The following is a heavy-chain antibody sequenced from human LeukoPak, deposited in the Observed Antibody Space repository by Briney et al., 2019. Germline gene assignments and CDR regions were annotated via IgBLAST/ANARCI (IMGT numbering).Heavy chain of an antibody. CDR3: ARLRGYSFGVSDY. CDR2: IYYSGNT. CDR1: GGSISSGGYS. D-gene: IGHD5-18*01. Sequence: SETLSLTCAVSGGSISSGGYSWSWIRQPPGKGLEWIGSIYYSGNTYYNPSLKSRVTISVDTSKNQFSLKLSSVTAADTAVYYCARLRGYSFGVSDYWGQGTLATVSS. V-gene: IGHV4-30-2*03. J-gene: IGHJ4*02.